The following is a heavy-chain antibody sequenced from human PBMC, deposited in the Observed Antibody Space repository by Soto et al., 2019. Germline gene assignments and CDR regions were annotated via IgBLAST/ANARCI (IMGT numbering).Heavy chain of an antibody. Sequence: QVQLQESGPGMVKPSETLSLTCAVSDASMNTYYWSWIRQPPGKGLEWIGYFYYSGLTNYNPSLKSRVTISLDTSKNQFSLKLSSVTAADTAVYFCARGSNHGYYHMDVWGRGTTVTVSS. V-gene: IGHV4-59*08. D-gene: IGHD3-22*01. J-gene: IGHJ6*03. CDR1: DASMNTYY. CDR3: ARGSNHGYYHMDV. CDR2: FYYSGLT.